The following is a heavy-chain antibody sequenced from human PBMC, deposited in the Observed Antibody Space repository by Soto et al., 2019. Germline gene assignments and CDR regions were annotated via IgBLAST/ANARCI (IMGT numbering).Heavy chain of an antibody. V-gene: IGHV5-51*03. J-gene: IGHJ4*02. CDR3: ARAKTLYGSGSYPDY. D-gene: IGHD3-10*01. CDR2: IYPGDSDT. CDR1: GYSFTSYW. Sequence: PGESLKISCKGSGYSFTSYWIGWVRQMPGKGLEWMGIIYPGDSDTRYSPSFQGQVTISADKSISTAYLQWSSLKASDTAMYYCARAKTLYGSGSYPDYWGQGTLVTVSS.